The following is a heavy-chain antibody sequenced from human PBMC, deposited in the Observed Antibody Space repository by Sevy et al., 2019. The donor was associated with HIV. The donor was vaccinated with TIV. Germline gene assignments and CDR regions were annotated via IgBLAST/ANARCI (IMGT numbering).Heavy chain of an antibody. CDR3: ARAYCRDGGCYSLAF. J-gene: IGHJ4*02. D-gene: IGHD2-15*01. CDR1: GYTFTSYG. V-gene: IGHV1-18*01. CDR2: ISPHNGDT. Sequence: ASVKVSCKASGYTFTSYGISWVRQAPGQGLEWMGWISPHNGDTDYAQKFRGRVTMITDTSTTTAYMELRSLRSDDTAVYYCARAYCRDGGCYSLAFWGQGTLVTVSS.